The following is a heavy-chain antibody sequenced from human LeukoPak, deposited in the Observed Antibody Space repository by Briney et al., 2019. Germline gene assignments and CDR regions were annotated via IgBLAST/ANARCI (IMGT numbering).Heavy chain of an antibody. J-gene: IGHJ3*02. CDR1: GFTFSSYW. Sequence: SGGSLRLSCAASGFTFSSYWMSWVRQAPGKGLEWVANIKQDGSEKYYVDSVKGRFTISRDNAKNSLYLQMNSLRAEDTAVYYCARDKYRNYYDSSGYHAFDIWGQGTMVTVSS. V-gene: IGHV3-7*01. CDR3: ARDKYRNYYDSSGYHAFDI. CDR2: IKQDGSEK. D-gene: IGHD3-22*01.